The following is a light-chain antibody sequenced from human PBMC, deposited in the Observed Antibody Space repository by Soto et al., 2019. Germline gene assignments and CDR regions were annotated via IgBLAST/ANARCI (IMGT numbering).Light chain of an antibody. Sequence: DIQMTQSPSSLSASVGDRVTITCRTSQGISNYLAWYQQKPGKVPKLLIYAASTLQSGVPSRFSGSGSATDFTLTISSLQPEDVATYYCQKYNSAPTFGGGTKVDIK. CDR2: AAS. J-gene: IGKJ4*01. CDR3: QKYNSAPT. V-gene: IGKV1-27*01. CDR1: QGISNY.